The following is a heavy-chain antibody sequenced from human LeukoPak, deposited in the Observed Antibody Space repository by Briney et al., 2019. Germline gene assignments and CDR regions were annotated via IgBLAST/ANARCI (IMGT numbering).Heavy chain of an antibody. V-gene: IGHV3-33*01. Sequence: GGSLRLSCAASGFTFSSYGMHWVRQAPGKGLEWVAVIWYDGSNKYYADSVKGRFTISRDNSKNTLSLQMNSLRAEDTAVYYCARDSRYCSGGSCYSVSDYWGQGTLVTVSS. CDR3: ARDSRYCSGGSCYSVSDY. J-gene: IGHJ4*02. D-gene: IGHD2-15*01. CDR2: IWYDGSNK. CDR1: GFTFSSYG.